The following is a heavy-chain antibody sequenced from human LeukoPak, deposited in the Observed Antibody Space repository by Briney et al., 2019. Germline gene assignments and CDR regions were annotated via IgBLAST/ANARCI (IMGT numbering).Heavy chain of an antibody. D-gene: IGHD3-16*02. CDR1: GYTFTGYY. CDR2: INPNSGGT. Sequence: ASVKVSCKASGYTFTGYYMHWVRQAPGQGLEWMGRINPNSGGTNYAQKFQGRVTMTRDTSISTAYMEPSRLRSDDTAVYYCARDVQELSLDAFDIWAKGQWSPSLQ. V-gene: IGHV1-2*06. J-gene: IGHJ3*02. CDR3: ARDVQELSLDAFDI.